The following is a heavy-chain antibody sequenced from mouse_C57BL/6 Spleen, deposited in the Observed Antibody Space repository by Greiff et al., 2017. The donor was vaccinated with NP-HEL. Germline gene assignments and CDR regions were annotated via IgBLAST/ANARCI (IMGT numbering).Heavy chain of an antibody. CDR2: ISNLAYSI. J-gene: IGHJ4*01. CDR3: ARKGGYDDGYYAMDY. CDR1: GFTFSDYG. Sequence: EVKLMESGGGLVQPGGSLKLSCAASGFTFSDYGMAWVRQAPRKGPEWVAFISNLAYSIYYADTVTGRFTISRENAKNTLYLEMSSLRSEDTAMYYCARKGGYDDGYYAMDYWGQGTSVTVSS. D-gene: IGHD2-2*01. V-gene: IGHV5-15*01.